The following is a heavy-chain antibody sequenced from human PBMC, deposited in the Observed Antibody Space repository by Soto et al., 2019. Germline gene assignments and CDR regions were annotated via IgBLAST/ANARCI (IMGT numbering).Heavy chain of an antibody. Sequence: PGGSLRLSCAASGFTFDDYGMSWVRQAPGKGLEWVSGINWNGGSTGYADSVKGRFTISRDNAKNSLYLQMNSLRAEDTALYYCARENGGLRYFDWLSPYNWFDPWGQGTLVTVSS. CDR2: INWNGGST. CDR3: ARENGGLRYFDWLSPYNWFDP. J-gene: IGHJ5*02. V-gene: IGHV3-20*04. CDR1: GFTFDDYG. D-gene: IGHD3-9*01.